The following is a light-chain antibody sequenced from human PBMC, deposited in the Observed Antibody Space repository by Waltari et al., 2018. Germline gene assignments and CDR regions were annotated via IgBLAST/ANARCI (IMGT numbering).Light chain of an antibody. V-gene: IGKV3-15*01. J-gene: IGKJ1*01. Sequence: EIEMTQSPATLSVSPGERATLSCRASQSVGSKLAWYQQKPGQAPRLLIYDAYTRATGIPARFTGSGSGTDFTLTISSLQSEDFAVYHCLQYNHWPPWTFGQGTKVEIK. CDR3: LQYNHWPPWT. CDR2: DAY. CDR1: QSVGSK.